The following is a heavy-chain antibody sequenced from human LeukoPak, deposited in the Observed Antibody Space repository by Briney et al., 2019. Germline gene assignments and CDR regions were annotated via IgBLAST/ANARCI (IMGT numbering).Heavy chain of an antibody. CDR3: AKVSRRGYSYGYFDY. Sequence: GSLRLSCAASGFTFSSYAMSWVRQAPGKGLEWVSAISGSGGSIYYADSVKGRFTISRDNSKNTLYLQMNSLRAEDTAVYYCAKVSRRGYSYGYFDYWGQGTLVTVSS. V-gene: IGHV3-23*01. CDR2: ISGSGGSI. CDR1: GFTFSSYA. J-gene: IGHJ4*02. D-gene: IGHD5-18*01.